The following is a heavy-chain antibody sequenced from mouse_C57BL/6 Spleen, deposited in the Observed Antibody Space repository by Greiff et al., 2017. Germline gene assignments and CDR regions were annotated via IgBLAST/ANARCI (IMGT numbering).Heavy chain of an antibody. CDR3: ASTHYYGSSLYAMDY. D-gene: IGHD1-1*01. J-gene: IGHJ4*01. CDR1: GYTFTSYW. Sequence: QVQLQQPGAELVRPGSSVKLSCKASGYTFTSYWMHWVKQRPIQGLEWIGNIDPSDSETPYNQKFKDKATLTVDKSSSTAYMQLSSLTSEDSAVYYCASTHYYGSSLYAMDYWGQGTSVTVSS. V-gene: IGHV1-52*01. CDR2: IDPSDSET.